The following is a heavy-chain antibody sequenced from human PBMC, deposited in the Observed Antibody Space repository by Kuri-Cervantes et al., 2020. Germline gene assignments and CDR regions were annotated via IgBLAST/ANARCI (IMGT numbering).Heavy chain of an antibody. J-gene: IGHJ4*02. V-gene: IGHV1-45*02. D-gene: IGHD1-1*01. Sequence: SVKVSCKASVYTFTYRYLHWVRQAPGQALEWMGWITPFNGNTNYAQKFQDRVTITRDRSMSTAYMELSSLRSEDTAVYYCARDLFPRLSAYYFDYWGQGTLVTVSS. CDR1: VYTFTYRY. CDR3: ARDLFPRLSAYYFDY. CDR2: ITPFNGNT.